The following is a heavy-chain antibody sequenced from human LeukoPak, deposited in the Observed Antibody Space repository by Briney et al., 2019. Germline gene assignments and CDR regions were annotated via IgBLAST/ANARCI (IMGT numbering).Heavy chain of an antibody. CDR1: GGSVGRTSYY. J-gene: IGHJ6*03. Sequence: SQTLSLTCTVSGGSVGRTSYYWSWIRQPAGKGLEWLGRIYNSGTTNYNPSLQSRVTISIDTAKNQFSLKLSSVTAADTAVYYCARVGSSWPDPYYYYYMDVWGKGTTVTISS. CDR2: IYNSGTT. V-gene: IGHV4-61*02. D-gene: IGHD6-13*01. CDR3: ARVGSSWPDPYYYYYMDV.